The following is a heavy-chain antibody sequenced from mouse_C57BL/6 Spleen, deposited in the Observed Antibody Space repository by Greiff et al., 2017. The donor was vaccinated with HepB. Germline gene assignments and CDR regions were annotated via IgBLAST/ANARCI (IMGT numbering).Heavy chain of an antibody. V-gene: IGHV1-39*01. J-gene: IGHJ4*01. CDR2: LNPNYGTT. CDR1: GYSFTDYN. Sequence: VQLQQSGPELVKPGASVKISCKASGYSFTDYNMNWVKQSNGKSLEWIGVLNPNYGTTSYNLKFKGKSTLTVDQSSSTAYMQLNSLTSEDSAVYYCARVYYDYDRDYAMDYWGQGTSVTVSS. CDR3: ARVYYDYDRDYAMDY. D-gene: IGHD2-4*01.